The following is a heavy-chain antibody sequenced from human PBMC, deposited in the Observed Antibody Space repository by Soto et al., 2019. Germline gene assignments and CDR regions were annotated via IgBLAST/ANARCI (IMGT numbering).Heavy chain of an antibody. CDR1: GYTFTSYG. CDR3: ARDRKQWLGGYYYYGMDV. V-gene: IGHV1-18*04. J-gene: IGHJ6*02. D-gene: IGHD6-19*01. Sequence: GASVKVSCKASGYTFTSYGISWVRQAPGQGLEWMGWISAYNGNTNYAQKLQGRVTMTTDTSTSTAYMELRSLRSDDTAVYYCARDRKQWLGGYYYYGMDVWGQGTTVTVSS. CDR2: ISAYNGNT.